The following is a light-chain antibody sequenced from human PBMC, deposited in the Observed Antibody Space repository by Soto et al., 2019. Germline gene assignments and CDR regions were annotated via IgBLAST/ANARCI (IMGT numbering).Light chain of an antibody. CDR1: SSDVGGYNY. Sequence: QSALTQPASVSGSPGQSITISCPGTSSDVGGYNYVSWYQHHPGKAPKLIIYDVSNRPSGVSNRFSGSKSGNTASLTISGLQAEDEADYYCSSYTRSSTLLFGGGTKVTVL. J-gene: IGLJ2*01. CDR2: DVS. V-gene: IGLV2-14*03. CDR3: SSYTRSSTLL.